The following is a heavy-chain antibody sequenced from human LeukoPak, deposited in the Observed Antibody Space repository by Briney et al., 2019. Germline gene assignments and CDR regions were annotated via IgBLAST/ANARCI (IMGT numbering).Heavy chain of an antibody. D-gene: IGHD2-8*02. J-gene: IGHJ4*02. CDR2: INPSGGRT. CDR3: ARAGGLSNSDY. Sequence: ASVKVSCKASGYTFTNYYMLWVRLSSGQGLQWMALINPSGGRTTYAQQFQGRLTVTRDTSTSTLYMELSSLRSDDTAVYYCARAGGLSNSDYWGQGTLVAVSS. V-gene: IGHV1-46*01. CDR1: GYTFTNYY.